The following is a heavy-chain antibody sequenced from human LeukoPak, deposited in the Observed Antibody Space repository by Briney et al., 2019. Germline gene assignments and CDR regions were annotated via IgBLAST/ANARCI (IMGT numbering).Heavy chain of an antibody. Sequence: PGRSLRLSCAASGFTFSSYGMHWVRQAPGKGLEWVAFIRYDGSNKYYADFVKGRFTISRDNSKNTLYLQMNSLRAEDKAVYYCAKAVGGSGSYYSPFDYWGQGTLVTVSS. CDR1: GFTFSSYG. J-gene: IGHJ4*02. D-gene: IGHD3-10*01. CDR3: AKAVGGSGSYYSPFDY. V-gene: IGHV3-30*02. CDR2: IRYDGSNK.